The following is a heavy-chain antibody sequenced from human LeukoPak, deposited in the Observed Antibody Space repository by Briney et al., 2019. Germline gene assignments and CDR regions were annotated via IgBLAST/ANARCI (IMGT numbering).Heavy chain of an antibody. CDR1: GGTFSSYA. D-gene: IGHD5-12*01. CDR2: IIPILGIA. J-gene: IGHJ2*01. Sequence: SVKVSCKASGGTFSSYAISWVRQAPGQGLEWMGRIIPILGIANYAQKFQGRVTMTRNTSISTAYMELSSLRSEDTAVYYCARSWPSGYGLWYFDLWGRGTLVTVSS. V-gene: IGHV1-69*04. CDR3: ARSWPSGYGLWYFDL.